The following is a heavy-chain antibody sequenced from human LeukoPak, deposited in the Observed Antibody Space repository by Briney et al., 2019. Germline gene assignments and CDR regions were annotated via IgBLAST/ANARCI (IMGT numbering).Heavy chain of an antibody. D-gene: IGHD3-9*01. V-gene: IGHV3-23*01. CDR2: ISGSGGST. CDR1: GFTFSSYA. Sequence: GGSLRLSCAASGFTFSSYAMSWVRQAPGKGLEWVSAISGSGGSTYYADSVKGRFTISRDNSKNTLYLQMSSLRAENTAVYYCAKARRYFDWLYFDYWGQGTLVTVSS. J-gene: IGHJ4*02. CDR3: AKARRYFDWLYFDY.